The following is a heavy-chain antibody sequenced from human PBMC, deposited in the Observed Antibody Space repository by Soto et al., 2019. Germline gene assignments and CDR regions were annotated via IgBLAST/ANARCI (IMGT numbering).Heavy chain of an antibody. V-gene: IGHV5-51*01. CDR3: VRSGTSSGRFSDY. J-gene: IGHJ4*02. Sequence: RESLKISCKCSGYTFTSYWIGWVRQMPGEGLEWMGVIYPSDSDIRYSPSFQGKVTISADKSITTAYLQWSSLKAADTAMYYCVRSGTSSGRFSDYWGQGTLVTVSS. CDR2: IYPSDSDI. CDR1: GYTFTSYW. D-gene: IGHD2-15*01.